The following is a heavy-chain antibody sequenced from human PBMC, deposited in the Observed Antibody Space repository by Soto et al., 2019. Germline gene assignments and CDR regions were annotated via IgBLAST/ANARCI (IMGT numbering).Heavy chain of an antibody. CDR3: ARDWGRYVQYYYYGMDV. V-gene: IGHV1-18*01. CDR1: GYTFTSYG. D-gene: IGHD3-16*01. Sequence: QVQLVQSGAEVKKPGASVKVSCKASGYTFTSYGISWVRQAPGQGLEWMGWISAYNGNTNYSQKLQGRVTMTTDTSTSTAYMELRSLRSDDTAVYYCARDWGRYVQYYYYGMDVWGQGTTVTVSS. CDR2: ISAYNGNT. J-gene: IGHJ6*02.